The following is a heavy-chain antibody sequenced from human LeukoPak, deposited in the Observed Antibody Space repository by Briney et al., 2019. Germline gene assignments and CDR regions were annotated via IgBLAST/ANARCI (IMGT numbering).Heavy chain of an antibody. CDR1: GYTFTDYA. Sequence: ASVKVSCKPSGYTFTDYAINWVRQAPGQGLEWMGMIYPRDGSTSYAQKFQGRVTVTRDTSTSTVHMELSGLRSEDTAVYYCARDQEGFDYWGQGTLVTVSS. CDR3: ARDQEGFDY. CDR2: IYPRDGST. J-gene: IGHJ4*02. V-gene: IGHV1-46*01.